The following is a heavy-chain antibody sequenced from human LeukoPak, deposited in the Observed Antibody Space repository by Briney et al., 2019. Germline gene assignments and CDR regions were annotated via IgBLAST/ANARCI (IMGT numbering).Heavy chain of an antibody. CDR3: ARVINYYDSSGYYYAGSRGYFDY. CDR1: GGSISSGGYS. Sequence: SETLSLTCAVSGGSISSGGYSWSWIRQPPGKGLEWIGYIYHSVSTYYNPSLKSRVTISVDRSKNQFSLKLSSVTAADTAVYYCARVINYYDSSGYYYAGSRGYFDYWGQGTLVTVSS. D-gene: IGHD3-22*01. J-gene: IGHJ4*02. V-gene: IGHV4-30-2*01. CDR2: IYHSVST.